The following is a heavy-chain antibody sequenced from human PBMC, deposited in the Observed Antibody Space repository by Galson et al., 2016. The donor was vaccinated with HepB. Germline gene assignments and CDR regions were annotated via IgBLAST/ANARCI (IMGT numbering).Heavy chain of an antibody. D-gene: IGHD2-2*01. CDR3: AKDGRIYCSSASCHDHFHY. Sequence: LRLSCAASGFTFSSYGMHWVRQAPGKGLEWVAFISYDGSNKKYADSVKGRFTISRDNSKKTLYLEMNSLRAEDTAVYYCAKDGRIYCSSASCHDHFHYWGQGTLVTVSS. CDR2: ISYDGSNK. CDR1: GFTFSSYG. V-gene: IGHV3-30*18. J-gene: IGHJ4*02.